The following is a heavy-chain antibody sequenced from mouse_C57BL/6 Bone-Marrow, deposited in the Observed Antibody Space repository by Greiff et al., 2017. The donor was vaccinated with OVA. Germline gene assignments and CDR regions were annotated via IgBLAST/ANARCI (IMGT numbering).Heavy chain of an antibody. CDR3: LSDYAGGWFAY. V-gene: IGHV14-4*01. CDR2: IDPENGDT. D-gene: IGHD2-4*01. CDR1: GFNIKDDY. J-gene: IGHJ3*01. Sequence: EVQLQQSGAELVRPGASVKLSCTASGFNIKDDYMHWVKQRPEQGLEWIGWIDPENGDTDYASKFQGKATITADTSSNTAYLQLSSLTSEDTAVYYCLSDYAGGWFAYWGQGTLVTVSA.